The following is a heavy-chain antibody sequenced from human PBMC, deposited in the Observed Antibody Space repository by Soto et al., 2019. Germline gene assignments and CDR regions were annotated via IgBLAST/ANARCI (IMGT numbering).Heavy chain of an antibody. D-gene: IGHD5-12*01. CDR1: GGTFSSYA. Sequence: ASVKVSCKASGGTFSSYAISWVRQAPGQGLEWMGGIIPIFGTANYAQKFQGRVTITADESTSTAYMELSSLRSEDTAVYYCARASARRSGYDYGSLGYYYYGMDVWGQGTTVTVSS. CDR3: ARASARRSGYDYGSLGYYYYGMDV. J-gene: IGHJ6*02. V-gene: IGHV1-69*13. CDR2: IIPIFGTA.